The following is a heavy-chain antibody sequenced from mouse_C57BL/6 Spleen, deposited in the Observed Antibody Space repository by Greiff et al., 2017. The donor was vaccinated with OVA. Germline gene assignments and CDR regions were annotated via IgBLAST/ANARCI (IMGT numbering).Heavy chain of an antibody. V-gene: IGHV1-74*01. D-gene: IGHD2-4*01. CDR3: AILYDYGGFAY. CDR1: GYTFTSYW. Sequence: QVQLQQPGAELVKPGASVKVSCKASGYTFTSYWMHWVKQRPGQGLEWIGRIHPSDSDTNYNQKFKGKATLTVDKSSSTAYIQLSSLTSEDSAVYYCAILYDYGGFAYWGQGTLVTVSA. J-gene: IGHJ3*01. CDR2: IHPSDSDT.